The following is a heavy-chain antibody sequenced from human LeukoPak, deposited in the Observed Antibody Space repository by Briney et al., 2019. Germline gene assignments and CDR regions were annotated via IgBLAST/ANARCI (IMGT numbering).Heavy chain of an antibody. Sequence: GEALKISCKGSGSLFTTYWIGWGRQMPGKGLEWMGIIYPRDSDARYSPSFQGQVTISADKSISTAYLQWSSLKASDTAMYYCARHSTGIDYWGQGTLVTVSS. CDR3: ARHSTGIDY. CDR2: IYPRDSDA. CDR1: GSLFTTYW. J-gene: IGHJ4*02. V-gene: IGHV5-51*01. D-gene: IGHD1-1*01.